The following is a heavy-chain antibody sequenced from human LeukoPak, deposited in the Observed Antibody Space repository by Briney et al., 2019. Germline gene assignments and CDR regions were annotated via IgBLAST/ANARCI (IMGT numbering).Heavy chain of an antibody. D-gene: IGHD4-11*01. V-gene: IGHV1-69*04. CDR2: IIPILGIA. CDR3: ARDRSPTVTTGFYYYGMDV. J-gene: IGHJ6*02. CDR1: GGTFSSYA. Sequence: ASVKVSCKASGGTFSSYAISWVRQARGQGLEWMGRIIPILGIANYAQKFQGRVTITADKSTSTAYMELSSLRSEDTAVYYCARDRSPTVTTGFYYYGMDVWGQGTTVTVSS.